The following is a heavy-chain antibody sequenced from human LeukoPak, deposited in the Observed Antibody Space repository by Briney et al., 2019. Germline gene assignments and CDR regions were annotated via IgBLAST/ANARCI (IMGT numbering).Heavy chain of an antibody. Sequence: SETLSLTCTVSGGSISSYYWSWIRQPPGKGLEWIGYIYYSGSTNYNPSLKSRVTISVDTSKSQFSLKLSSVTAADTAVYYCARVPHSSSWVGGYYYYYYMDVWGKGTTVTVSS. CDR2: IYYSGST. D-gene: IGHD6-13*01. V-gene: IGHV4-59*01. J-gene: IGHJ6*03. CDR1: GGSISSYY. CDR3: ARVPHSSSWVGGYYYYYYMDV.